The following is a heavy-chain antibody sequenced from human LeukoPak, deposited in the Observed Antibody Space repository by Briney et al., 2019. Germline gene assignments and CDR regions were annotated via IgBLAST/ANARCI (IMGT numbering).Heavy chain of an antibody. J-gene: IGHJ3*02. CDR3: ARDKVVGTGDAFDI. CDR2: IQYSGST. D-gene: IGHD6-19*01. V-gene: IGHV4-59*01. Sequence: SETLSLTCSVSGGSITSYYWSWIRQSPGKGLEWIGYIQYSGSTNYNPSLKSRVTISGDTSKNQFSLKLSSVTAADTAVYYCARDKVVGTGDAFDIWGQGTMVTVSS. CDR1: GGSITSYY.